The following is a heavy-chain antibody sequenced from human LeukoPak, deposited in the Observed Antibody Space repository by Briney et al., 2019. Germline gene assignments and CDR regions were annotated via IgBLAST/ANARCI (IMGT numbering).Heavy chain of an antibody. CDR3: AKIEVGRFDP. V-gene: IGHV4-59*11. Sequence: SETLSLTCTVTGASISSHYWCWIRRTPGTGLEWIGDIYDRGSTTYNPSLKSRVSISVDTPRNQFSLNLRSGTAADTAVYYCAKIEVGRFDPWGQGTLVTVSS. CDR2: IYDRGST. J-gene: IGHJ5*02. D-gene: IGHD1-26*01. CDR1: GASISSHY.